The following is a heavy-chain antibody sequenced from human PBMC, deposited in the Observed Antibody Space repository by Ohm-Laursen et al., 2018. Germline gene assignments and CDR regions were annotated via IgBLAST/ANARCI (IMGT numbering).Heavy chain of an antibody. Sequence: ASVKVSCKASGYIFTTYGITWVRQAPGQGLEWMGWISPYEGNTNYAQNLQGRVTMTADTSTSTAFMELSSLRAEDTAVYYCAKVGGLFDYWGQGTLVTVSS. D-gene: IGHD3-10*01. CDR2: ISPYEGNT. CDR3: AKVGGLFDY. J-gene: IGHJ4*02. V-gene: IGHV1-18*01. CDR1: GYIFTTYG.